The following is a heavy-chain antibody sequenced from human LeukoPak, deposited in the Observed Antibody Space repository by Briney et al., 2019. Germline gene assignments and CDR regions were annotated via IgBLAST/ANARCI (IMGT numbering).Heavy chain of an antibody. D-gene: IGHD3-10*01. CDR2: ISRSGSTI. V-gene: IGHV3-48*04. CDR3: ARDQAHFGSGSYYYKPPYYFDY. J-gene: IGHJ4*02. CDR1: GFTVSTYS. Sequence: GGSLRLSCGASGFTVSTYSMNWVRQAPGKGLEWVSYISRSGSTIHYADSVKGRVTISRDNAQNSLYLQMDSLRVEDTAVYYCARDQAHFGSGSYYYKPPYYFDYWGQGTLVTVSS.